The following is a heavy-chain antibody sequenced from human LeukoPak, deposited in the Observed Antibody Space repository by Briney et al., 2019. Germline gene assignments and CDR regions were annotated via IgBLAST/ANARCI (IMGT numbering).Heavy chain of an antibody. CDR3: ARTTMIVVVITPDAFDI. J-gene: IGHJ3*02. Sequence: ASVKVSCKASGYTFTSYYMHWVRQAPGQGLEWMGWISAYNGNTNYAQKLQGRVTMTTDTSTSTAYMELRSLRSDDTAVYYCARTTMIVVVITPDAFDIWGQGTMVTVSS. CDR1: GYTFTSYY. D-gene: IGHD3-22*01. V-gene: IGHV1-18*04. CDR2: ISAYNGNT.